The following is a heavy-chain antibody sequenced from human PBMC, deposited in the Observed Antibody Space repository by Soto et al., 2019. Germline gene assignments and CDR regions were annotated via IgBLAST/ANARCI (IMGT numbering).Heavy chain of an antibody. CDR3: ATETLRYCTSPSSPEVFDI. Sequence: GASVKVSCKASGYTFTSYGISWVRQAPGQGLEWMGWITTYNGNTNYAQKLQGRVTMTTDTSTNTAYMELRSLKSDDTAVYYCATETLRYCTSPSSPEVFDIGGKGTRATASS. J-gene: IGHJ3*02. CDR1: GYTFTSYG. D-gene: IGHD2-2*01. CDR2: ITTYNGNT. V-gene: IGHV1-18*01.